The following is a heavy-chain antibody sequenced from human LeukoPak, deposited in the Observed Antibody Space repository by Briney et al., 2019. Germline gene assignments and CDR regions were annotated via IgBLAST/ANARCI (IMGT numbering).Heavy chain of an antibody. CDR3: ATLPGGVTTPNPS. CDR1: GGSISSGRYY. V-gene: IGHV4-61*02. D-gene: IGHD4-17*01. Sequence: SQTLSLTCAVSGGSISSGRYYWSWIRQPAGKGLEWIGRVSTTGSTNYNPSLKSRVTISLDTSKNQFSLKLTSVTAADTAVYYCATLPGGVTTPNPSWGQGTLVTVSS. J-gene: IGHJ5*02. CDR2: VSTTGST.